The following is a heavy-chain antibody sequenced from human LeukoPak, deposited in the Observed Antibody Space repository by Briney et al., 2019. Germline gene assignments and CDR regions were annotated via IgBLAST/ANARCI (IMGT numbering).Heavy chain of an antibody. V-gene: IGHV3-7*01. CDR1: GFTFSSYW. CDR3: ARPGEDTYSSSLYYYYYYYMDV. Sequence: SGGSLRLSCAASGFTFSSYWMSWVRQAPGKGLEWVANIKQDGSEKYYVDSVKGRFTISRDNSKNTLYLQMNSLRAEDTAVYYCARPGEDTYSSSLYYYYYYYMDVWGKGTTVTVSS. J-gene: IGHJ6*03. D-gene: IGHD6-6*01. CDR2: IKQDGSEK.